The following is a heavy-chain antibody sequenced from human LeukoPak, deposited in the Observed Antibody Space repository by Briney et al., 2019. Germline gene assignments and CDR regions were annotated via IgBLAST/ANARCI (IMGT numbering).Heavy chain of an antibody. CDR1: GGSISSSSYY. V-gene: IGHV4-61*03. CDR3: AAESERWLVRT. CDR2: IYYSGST. D-gene: IGHD6-19*01. Sequence: SETLSLTCTVSGGSISSSSYYWSWIRQPPGKGLEWIGYIYYSGSTNYNPSLESRVTISIDTSKNHFSLKLSSVTAADTAVYYCAAESERWLVRTWGQGTLVTVSS. J-gene: IGHJ5*02.